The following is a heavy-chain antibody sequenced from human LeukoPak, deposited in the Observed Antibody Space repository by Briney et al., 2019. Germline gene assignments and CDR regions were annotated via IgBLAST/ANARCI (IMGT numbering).Heavy chain of an antibody. CDR2: IYTSGST. Sequence: SETLSLTCTVSGGSISSGSYYWGWIRQPAGKGLEWIGRIYTSGSTNYNPSLESRVTISVDTSKNQFSLTLSSVTAADTAVYYCAREKGSSGWTSYYYYYMDVWGKGTTVTVSS. J-gene: IGHJ6*03. CDR1: GGSISSGSYY. V-gene: IGHV4-61*02. D-gene: IGHD6-19*01. CDR3: AREKGSSGWTSYYYYYMDV.